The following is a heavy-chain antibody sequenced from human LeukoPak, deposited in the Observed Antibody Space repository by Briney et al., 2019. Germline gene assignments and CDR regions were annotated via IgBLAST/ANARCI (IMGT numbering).Heavy chain of an antibody. Sequence: GGSLRLSCAASGFTVSSNFMTWVRQAPGKGLEWVSVISSGGTTYYADSVKSRFTISRHISKNTVYLQMNSLRAEDTAVYYCARDRSYGDFAWGYWGQGTLVTVSS. D-gene: IGHD4-17*01. CDR2: ISSGGTT. V-gene: IGHV3-53*04. J-gene: IGHJ4*02. CDR1: GFTVSSNF. CDR3: ARDRSYGDFAWGY.